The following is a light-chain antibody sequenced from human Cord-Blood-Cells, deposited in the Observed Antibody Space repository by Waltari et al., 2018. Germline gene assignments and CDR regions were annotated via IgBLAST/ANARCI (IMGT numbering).Light chain of an antibody. J-gene: IGLJ2*01. CDR1: SSDVGSYNL. CDR2: EGS. Sequence: QSALTQPASVSGSPGQSITISCTGTSSDVGSYNLVSWYQQHPGKAPKLMIYEGSKRAAGVSSRFSGSKSGNTASLTISGLQAEDEADYYCCSYAGSSTFVVFGGGTKLTVL. CDR3: CSYAGSSTFVV. V-gene: IGLV2-23*03.